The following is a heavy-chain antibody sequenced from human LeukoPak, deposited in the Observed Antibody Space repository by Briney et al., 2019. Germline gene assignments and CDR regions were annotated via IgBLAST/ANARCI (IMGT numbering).Heavy chain of an antibody. D-gene: IGHD3-22*01. J-gene: IGHJ4*02. CDR3: ARELRRTYDSSGYCDY. CDR2: INHSGST. Sequence: SETLSLTCAVYGGSFSGYYWSWIRQPPGKGLEWIGEINHSGSTNYNPSLKSRVTISVDTSKNQFSLKLSSVTAADTAVYYCARELRRTYDSSGYCDYWGQGTLVTVSS. V-gene: IGHV4-34*01. CDR1: GGSFSGYY.